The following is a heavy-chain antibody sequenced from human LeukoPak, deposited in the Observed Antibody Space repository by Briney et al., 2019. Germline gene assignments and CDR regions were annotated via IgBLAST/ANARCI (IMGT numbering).Heavy chain of an antibody. CDR3: ARGRYYDSSGCPYYYYYMDV. Sequence: KPSETLSLTCAVYGGSFSGYYWSWIRQPPGKGLEWIGEINHSGSTNYNPSLKSRVTISVDTSKNQFSLKLSSVTAADTAVYYCARGRYYDSSGCPYYYYYMDVWGKGTTVTVSS. V-gene: IGHV4-34*01. CDR2: INHSGST. J-gene: IGHJ6*03. CDR1: GGSFSGYY. D-gene: IGHD3-22*01.